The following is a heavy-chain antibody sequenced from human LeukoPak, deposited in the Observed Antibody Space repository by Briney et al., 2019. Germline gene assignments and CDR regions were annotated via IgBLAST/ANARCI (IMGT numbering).Heavy chain of an antibody. D-gene: IGHD2-2*01. J-gene: IGHJ3*02. Sequence: SVKVSCKAPGGTFSSYAISWVRQAPGQGLEWMGGIIPIFGTANYAQKFQGRVTITADESTSTAYMELSSLRSEDTAVYYCASQLSVVPAAYAFDIWGQGTMVTVSS. CDR2: IIPIFGTA. V-gene: IGHV1-69*13. CDR1: GGTFSSYA. CDR3: ASQLSVVPAAYAFDI.